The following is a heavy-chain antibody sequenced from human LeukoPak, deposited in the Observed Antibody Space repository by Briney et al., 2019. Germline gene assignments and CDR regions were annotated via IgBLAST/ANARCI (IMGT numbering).Heavy chain of an antibody. CDR3: ARDPGIAARRTVY. Sequence: GGSLRLSCAASGFTFSSYLMHWVRQAPGRGLVWVSRINSDGSSTSYADSVRGRFAISRDNAKNTLYLQMNSLRAEDTAVYYCARDPGIAARRTVYWGQGTLVTVSS. D-gene: IGHD6-6*01. V-gene: IGHV3-74*01. CDR2: INSDGSST. J-gene: IGHJ4*02. CDR1: GFTFSSYL.